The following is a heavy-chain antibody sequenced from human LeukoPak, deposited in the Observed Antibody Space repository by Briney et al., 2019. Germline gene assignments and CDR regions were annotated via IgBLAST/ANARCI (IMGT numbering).Heavy chain of an antibody. CDR3: AGDSSGWLGRFDP. CDR1: GYTFTSYG. J-gene: IGHJ5*02. V-gene: IGHV1-18*01. CDR2: ISAYNGNT. Sequence: ASVKVSCKASGYTFTSYGICWVRQAPGHGLEWMGWISAYNGNTNYAQKLQGRVTMTTDTSTSTAYMELRSLRSDDTAVYYCAGDSSGWLGRFDPWGQGTLVTVSS. D-gene: IGHD6-19*01.